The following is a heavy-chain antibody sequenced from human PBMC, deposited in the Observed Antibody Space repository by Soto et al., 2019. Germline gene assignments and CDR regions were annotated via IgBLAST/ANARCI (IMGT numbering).Heavy chain of an antibody. J-gene: IGHJ4*02. V-gene: IGHV3-9*01. CDR1: GFTFDGHA. CDR2: VYWESGNT. CDR3: LKDLTPGGLDY. Sequence: GGSLRLSCAASGFTFDGHATHWVRQVPGKGLEWVSGVYWESGNTGYADSVKGRFTISRDKVKRSVYLQMNSLRVDDTALYYCLKDLTPGGLDYWGQGTLVTVSS. D-gene: IGHD2-15*01.